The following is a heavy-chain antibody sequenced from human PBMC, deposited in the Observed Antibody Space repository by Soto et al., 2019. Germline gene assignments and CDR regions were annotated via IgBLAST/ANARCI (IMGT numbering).Heavy chain of an antibody. CDR3: ARVVPGAEAWFGP. CDR1: GYTFSNYG. D-gene: IGHD2-2*01. J-gene: IGHJ5*02. V-gene: IGHV1-18*01. Sequence: QVPLVQSGGEVKRPGASVKVSCKTSGYTFSNYGITWVRQAPGQTLEWLGWISLYSDGTNYTQKLQGRVSMTTDTSTTTAYMELRSLTSDDTAVYYCARVVPGAEAWFGPWGQGTLVTVSS. CDR2: ISLYSDGT.